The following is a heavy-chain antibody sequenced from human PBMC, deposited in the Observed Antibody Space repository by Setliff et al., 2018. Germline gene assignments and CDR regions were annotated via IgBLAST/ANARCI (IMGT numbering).Heavy chain of an antibody. CDR3: ARINFYVSSGYYYAPDF. CDR2: INVGGGST. D-gene: IGHD3-22*01. Sequence: ASVKVSCKASGYTFTRYYMYWVRQAPGQGLEWMGIINVGGGSTTYAQNLQGRVTVTTDTSTGTAYMELGSLTSDDTAIYYCARINFYVSSGYYYAPDFWGQGTLVTVSS. CDR1: GYTFTRYY. V-gene: IGHV1-46*01. J-gene: IGHJ4*02.